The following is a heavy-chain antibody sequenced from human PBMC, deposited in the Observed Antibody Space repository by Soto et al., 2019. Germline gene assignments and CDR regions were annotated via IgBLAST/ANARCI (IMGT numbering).Heavy chain of an antibody. CDR1: DLGFINAW. CDR3: TDCFGWCENSGGWFDF. Sequence: GGSLRLSCAASDLGFINAWMNWVRQAPGKGLEWVGRIKSKADGGTAVYAAPVEGRFTISRDDSKNTMFLQMDSLKTEDTALYYCTDCFGWCENSGGWFDFWGQGSLVIVSA. CDR2: IKSKADGGTA. J-gene: IGHJ5*01. V-gene: IGHV3-15*07. D-gene: IGHD2-21*02.